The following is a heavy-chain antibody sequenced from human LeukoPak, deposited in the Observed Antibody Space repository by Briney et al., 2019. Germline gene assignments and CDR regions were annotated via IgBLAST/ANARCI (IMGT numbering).Heavy chain of an antibody. CDR3: ARDPRGIVGANHNWFDP. CDR2: IYASGST. D-gene: IGHD1-26*01. V-gene: IGHV4-4*07. CDR1: GGSISSYY. Sequence: SETLSLTCTVSGGSISSYYWSWIRQPAGKGLEWIGRIYASGSTNYNPSLKSRVTMSVDTSKSQFSLKLISVTAADTAVYYGARDPRGIVGANHNWFDPWGQGTLVTVSS. J-gene: IGHJ5*02.